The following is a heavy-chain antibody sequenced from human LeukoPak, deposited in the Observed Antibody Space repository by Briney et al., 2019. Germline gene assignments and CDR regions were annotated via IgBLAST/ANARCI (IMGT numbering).Heavy chain of an antibody. CDR1: GGSFSGYY. V-gene: IGHV4-34*01. J-gene: IGHJ4*02. CDR2: INHSGST. CDR3: ASRSGSYIFDY. D-gene: IGHD3-10*01. Sequence: SETLSLTCAVYGGSFSGYYWSWIRQPPGKGLEWIGEINHSGSTNYNPSLKSRVTISVDTSKNQFSLKLSSVTAADTAVYYCASRSGSYIFDYWGQGTLVTVSS.